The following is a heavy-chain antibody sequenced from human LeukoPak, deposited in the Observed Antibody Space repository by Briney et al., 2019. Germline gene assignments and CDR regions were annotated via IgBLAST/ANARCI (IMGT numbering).Heavy chain of an antibody. V-gene: IGHV4-38-2*02. Sequence: KPSETLSLTCAVSDFPISRGFYWAWIRPSPGKGLEWIGIIFYTGVTYYNPSLKSRVTLSVDTSKNQFSLNVASVTAADTAVYYCARDRGGRTGYASGDYDFWGQGILVTVSS. CDR1: DFPISRGFY. J-gene: IGHJ4*02. CDR2: IFYTGVT. D-gene: IGHD3-9*01. CDR3: ARDRGGRTGYASGDYDF.